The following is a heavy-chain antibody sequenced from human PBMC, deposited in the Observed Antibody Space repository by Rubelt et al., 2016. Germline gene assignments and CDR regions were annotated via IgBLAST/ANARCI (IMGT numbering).Heavy chain of an antibody. CDR2: INPSGGST. J-gene: IGHJ4*02. D-gene: IGHD5-24*01. V-gene: IGHV1-46*01. Sequence: QVQLVQSGAEVKKPGASVKVSCKASGYTFTSYYMHWVRQAPGQGLEWMGIINPSGGSTSYAQNVQGRVTMTRDTSTSTGYMGLSSLRSEDTAVYYCARTKTVEMATIPLAYWGQGTLVTVSS. CDR1: GYTFTSYY. CDR3: ARTKTVEMATIPLAY.